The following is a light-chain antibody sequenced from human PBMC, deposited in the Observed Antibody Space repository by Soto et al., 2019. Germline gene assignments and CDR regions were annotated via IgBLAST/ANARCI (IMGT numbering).Light chain of an antibody. CDR3: QCRSNWPPII. V-gene: IGKV3-11*01. CDR1: QSVSSY. CDR2: DTS. Sequence: EIVLTQSPATLSLSPGERATLSCRASQSVSSYLAWYQQKPGQAPRLLIYDTSNRATGITARFSGSGSGTDFTLTISSLEPEDFAVYYCQCRSNWPPIIFGQGTRLEIK. J-gene: IGKJ5*01.